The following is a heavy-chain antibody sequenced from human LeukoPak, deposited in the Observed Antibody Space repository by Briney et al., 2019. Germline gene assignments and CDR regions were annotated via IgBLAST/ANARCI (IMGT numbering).Heavy chain of an antibody. CDR3: AKGIAITMVRGVMDY. J-gene: IGHJ4*02. CDR2: ISWNSGSI. D-gene: IGHD3-10*01. CDR1: GFTFDDYA. Sequence: PGGSLRLSCAASGFTFDDYAMHWVRQAPGKGLEWVSGISWNSGSIGYADSVKGRFTISRDNAKNSLYLQMNSLRAEDTALYYCAKGIAITMVRGVMDYWGQGTLVTVSS. V-gene: IGHV3-9*01.